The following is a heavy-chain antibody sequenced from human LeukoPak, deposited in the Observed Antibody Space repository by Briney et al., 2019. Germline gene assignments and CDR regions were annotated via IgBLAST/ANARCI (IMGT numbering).Heavy chain of an antibody. CDR1: GFTFRNFN. Sequence: GGSLRLSCATSGFTFRNFNIHWVRQAPGKGLEWVAMIEDNGRDKHYAAPVRGRCTMSRANSKNTVYLQMSSLRPEDTAVYFCSRDFTWALDYWGQGTLVTVSS. J-gene: IGHJ4*02. D-gene: IGHD1-26*01. CDR2: IEDNGRDK. CDR3: SRDFTWALDY. V-gene: IGHV3-30*19.